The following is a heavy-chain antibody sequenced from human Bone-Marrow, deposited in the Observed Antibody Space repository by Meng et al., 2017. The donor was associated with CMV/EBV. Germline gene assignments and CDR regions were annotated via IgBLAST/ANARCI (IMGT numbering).Heavy chain of an antibody. CDR1: GYTFTSYD. V-gene: IGHV1-8*03. D-gene: IGHD2-2*01. CDR3: ARGRRDCSSTSCFYYFDY. Sequence: ASVKVSCKASGYTFTSYDINWVRQATGQGLEWMGWMNPNSGNTGYAQKFQGRVTITRNTSISTAYMELSSLRSEDTAVYCCARGRRDCSSTSCFYYFDYWGQGTLVTVSS. CDR2: MNPNSGNT. J-gene: IGHJ4*01.